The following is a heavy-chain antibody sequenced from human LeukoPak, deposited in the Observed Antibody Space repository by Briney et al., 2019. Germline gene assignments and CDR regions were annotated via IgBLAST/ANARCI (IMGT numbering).Heavy chain of an antibody. V-gene: IGHV5-51*01. Sequence: GESLKISCKTSGYSFTIYWIGWVGQMSGKGLEWMGIIYPGDSDTRYSPSFQGQVTISADKSISTAYLQWSSLKASDTAMYYCAGWIQPSPEYYFDYWGQGTLVTVSS. CDR3: AGWIQPSPEYYFDY. D-gene: IGHD5-18*01. CDR2: IYPGDSDT. CDR1: GYSFTIYW. J-gene: IGHJ4*02.